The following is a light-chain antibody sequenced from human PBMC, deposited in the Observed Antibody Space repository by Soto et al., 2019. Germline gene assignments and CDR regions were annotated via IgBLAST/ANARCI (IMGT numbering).Light chain of an antibody. CDR1: QSVNNY. V-gene: IGKV3-11*01. CDR2: DAS. Sequence: EIVLTQSPAALSLSPGERATLSCRASQSVNNYLAWYQQKPGQAPRLLIYDASNRATGISARFSGSGSGTDFTLTISSLEPEDFAVYYCQQRSNWPLTFGGGTKVEIK. J-gene: IGKJ4*01. CDR3: QQRSNWPLT.